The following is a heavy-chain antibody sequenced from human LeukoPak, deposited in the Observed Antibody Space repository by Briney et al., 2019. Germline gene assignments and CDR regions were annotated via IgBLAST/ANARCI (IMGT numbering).Heavy chain of an antibody. V-gene: IGHV1-2*02. CDR1: GYTFTAYY. D-gene: IGHD2-2*01. CDR3: ARDPKSQLLLDY. Sequence: ASVKVSCKASGYTFTAYYMHWVRQAPGQGLEWMGWINSNSGGTNYAQKFQGRVTLTRDTSISTAYMELSRLTSGDTAVYYCARDPKSQLLLDYWGQGTLVTVSS. CDR2: INSNSGGT. J-gene: IGHJ4*02.